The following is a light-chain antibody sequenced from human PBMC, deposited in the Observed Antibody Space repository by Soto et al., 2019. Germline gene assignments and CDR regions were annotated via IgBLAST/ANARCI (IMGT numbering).Light chain of an antibody. CDR3: LQDYNYPWT. Sequence: DIQVTQSPSFLSASVGDRVTITCRASHGISSYLAWYQQKPGKAPKLLIYAASTLQSGVPSRFSGSGSGTEFTLTISSLQPEDFATYYCLQDYNYPWTFGQGTKVDI. CDR2: AAS. J-gene: IGKJ1*01. V-gene: IGKV1-9*01. CDR1: HGISSY.